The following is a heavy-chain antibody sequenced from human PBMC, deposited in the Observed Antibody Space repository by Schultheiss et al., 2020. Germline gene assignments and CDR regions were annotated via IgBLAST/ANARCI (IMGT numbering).Heavy chain of an antibody. V-gene: IGHV3-23*01. CDR1: GFIFSTYT. J-gene: IGHJ4*02. Sequence: GVSLRLSCAASGFIFSTYTLTWVRQAPGKGPEWVAAISGSGGSTYYADSVKGRFTISRDNSKNTLYLQMNSLRAEDTAVYYCARLASGWYFYWGQGTLVTVSS. D-gene: IGHD6-19*01. CDR2: ISGSGGST. CDR3: ARLASGWYFY.